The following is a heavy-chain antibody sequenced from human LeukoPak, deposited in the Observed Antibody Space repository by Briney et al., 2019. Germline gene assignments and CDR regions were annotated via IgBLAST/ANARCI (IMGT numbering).Heavy chain of an antibody. CDR1: GFTFSSYA. D-gene: IGHD2-15*01. CDR2: ISGSGGST. Sequence: PGGSLRLSCAASGFTFSSYAMSWVRQAPGKGLEWVSAISGSGGSTYYADSVKGRFTISRDNSKNTLYLQMNSLRAEDTAVYYCAKGHTLSPPSYYYYYMDVWGKGTTVTISS. J-gene: IGHJ6*03. CDR3: AKGHTLSPPSYYYYYMDV. V-gene: IGHV3-23*01.